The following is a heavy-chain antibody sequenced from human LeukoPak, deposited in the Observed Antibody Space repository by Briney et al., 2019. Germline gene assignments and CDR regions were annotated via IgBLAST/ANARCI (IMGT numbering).Heavy chain of an antibody. V-gene: IGHV4-59*08. CDR1: GGSISSYY. CDR3: ARHRYCNSPSCYYFPPYSYYAMDG. Sequence: PSETLSLTCTVSGGSISSYYWSWIRQPPGKGLEWIGYVYYSGNTNYNPSLKSRVTISVDTSKNQFSLKLNSVTAADTAVYYCARHRYCNSPSCYYFPPYSYYAMDGWGQGTTVTVSS. CDR2: VYYSGNT. D-gene: IGHD2-2*01. J-gene: IGHJ6*02.